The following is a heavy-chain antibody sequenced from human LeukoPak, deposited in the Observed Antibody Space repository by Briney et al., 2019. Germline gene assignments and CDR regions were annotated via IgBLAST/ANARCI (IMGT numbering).Heavy chain of an antibody. Sequence: ASVKVSCKASGYTFTSYDINWVRQATGQGLEWMGWMNPNSGNTGYAQKFQGRVTMTRNTSISTAYMELSSLRSEDTAVYYYARSYGDSSGYYYGMDVWGQGTTVTVSS. CDR2: MNPNSGNT. D-gene: IGHD4-17*01. CDR3: ARSYGDSSGYYYGMDV. V-gene: IGHV1-8*01. J-gene: IGHJ6*02. CDR1: GYTFTSYD.